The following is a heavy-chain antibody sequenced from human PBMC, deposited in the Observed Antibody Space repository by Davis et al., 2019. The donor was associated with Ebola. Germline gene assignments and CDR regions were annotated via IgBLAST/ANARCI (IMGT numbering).Heavy chain of an antibody. CDR3: TKERGGDYGDYFFDY. Sequence: PGGSLRLSCAASGFSFGNYGMHWVRQASGKGLEWVAFIRYDGSNKYYADSVKGRFTISRDNSKNTLFVQMNSLRTEDTALYYCTKERGGDYGDYFFDYWGQGTLVTVSS. CDR2: IRYDGSNK. CDR1: GFSFGNYG. V-gene: IGHV3-30*02. D-gene: IGHD4-17*01. J-gene: IGHJ4*02.